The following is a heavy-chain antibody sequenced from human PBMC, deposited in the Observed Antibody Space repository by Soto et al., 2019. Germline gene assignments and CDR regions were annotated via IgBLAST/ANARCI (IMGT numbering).Heavy chain of an antibody. CDR1: GFTFTSSA. V-gene: IGHV1-58*01. D-gene: IGHD3-22*01. CDR3: AADYYYDSSGPGGYYYYGMDV. J-gene: IGHJ6*02. Sequence: SVKGSCKASGFTFTSSAVQWVRQARGQRLEWIGWIVVGSGNTNYAQKFQERVTITRDMSTSTAYMELSSLRSEDTAVYYCAADYYYDSSGPGGYYYYGMDVWGQGTTVTVSS. CDR2: IVVGSGNT.